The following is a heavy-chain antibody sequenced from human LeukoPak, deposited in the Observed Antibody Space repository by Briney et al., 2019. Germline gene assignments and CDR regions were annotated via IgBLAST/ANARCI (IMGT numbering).Heavy chain of an antibody. CDR2: ISGSGGAGT. V-gene: IGHV3-23*01. D-gene: IGHD1-26*01. CDR1: GFTFSSYG. J-gene: IGHJ6*02. CDR3: VKDRGGSPFYGMDV. Sequence: GGSLRLSCAASGFTFSSYGMSWVRQAPGKGLEWVSTISGSGGAGTYYADSVKGRFTVSRDNPRNTLYLPMNSLRAEDTAVYYCVKDRGGSPFYGMDVWGQGTTVTVSS.